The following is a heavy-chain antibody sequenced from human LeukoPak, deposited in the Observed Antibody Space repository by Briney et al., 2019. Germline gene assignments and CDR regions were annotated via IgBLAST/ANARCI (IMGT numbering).Heavy chain of an antibody. Sequence: SETLSLTCAVYGGSFSGYYWSWIRQPPAKGLEWIGEINHSGSTNHNPSLKSRVTISVDTSKNQFSLKLSSVTASNTAVYYCARIGEMATNDAFDIWGQGTMVTVSS. V-gene: IGHV4-34*01. D-gene: IGHD5-24*01. CDR1: GGSFSGYY. CDR2: INHSGST. J-gene: IGHJ3*02. CDR3: ARIGEMATNDAFDI.